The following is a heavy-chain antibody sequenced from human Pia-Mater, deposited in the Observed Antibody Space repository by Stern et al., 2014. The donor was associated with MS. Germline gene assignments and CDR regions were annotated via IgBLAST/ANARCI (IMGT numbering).Heavy chain of an antibody. CDR1: GFTFSSYG. V-gene: IGHV3-30*18. D-gene: IGHD3-10*01. Sequence: VQLVESGGGVVQPGRSLRLSCAASGFTFSSYGMHWVRQAPGKGLGWVAVISYDGSNKYYADSVKGRFTISRDNSKNTLYLQMNSLRAEDTAVYYCAKDLPYYYGSGFLWGQGTLVTVSS. J-gene: IGHJ1*01. CDR2: ISYDGSNK. CDR3: AKDLPYYYGSGFL.